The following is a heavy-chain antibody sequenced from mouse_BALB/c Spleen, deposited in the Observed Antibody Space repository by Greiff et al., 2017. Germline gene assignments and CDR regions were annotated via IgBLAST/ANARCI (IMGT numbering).Heavy chain of an antibody. CDR3: ARDGYYLYAMDY. J-gene: IGHJ4*01. CDR1: GYAFSSSW. V-gene: IGHV1-82*01. Sequence: VQLQQSGAELVRPGASVKISCKASGYAFSSSWMNWVKQRPGQGLEWIGRIYPGDGDTNYNGKFKGKATLTADKSSSTAYMQLSSLTSVDSAVYFCARDGYYLYAMDYWGQGTSVTVSS. D-gene: IGHD2-3*01. CDR2: IYPGDGDT.